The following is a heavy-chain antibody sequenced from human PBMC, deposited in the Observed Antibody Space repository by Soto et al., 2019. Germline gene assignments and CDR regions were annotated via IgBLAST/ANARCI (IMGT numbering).Heavy chain of an antibody. D-gene: IGHD3-22*01. V-gene: IGHV4-31*03. CDR3: ARDLSYYDSSGDGAFDI. Sequence: SETLSLTCTVSGGSISSGGHYWSWIRQHPGKGLEWIGYIYYSGSTYYNPFLKSRVTISVDTSKNQFSLKLSSVTAADTAVYYCARDLSYYDSSGDGAFDIWGQGTMVT. CDR1: GGSISSGGHY. CDR2: IYYSGST. J-gene: IGHJ3*02.